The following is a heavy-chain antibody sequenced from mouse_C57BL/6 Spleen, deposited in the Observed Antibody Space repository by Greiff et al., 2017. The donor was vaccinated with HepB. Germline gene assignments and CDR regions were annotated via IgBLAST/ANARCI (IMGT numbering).Heavy chain of an antibody. V-gene: IGHV1-76*01. D-gene: IGHD1-1*01. Sequence: QVQLQQSGAELVRPGASVKLSCKASGYTFTDYYINWVKQRPGQGLEWIARIYTGSGNTYYNEKFKGKATLTAEKSSSTAYMQLSSLTSEDSAVYFCARMGFTTVEYFDVWGTGTTVTVSS. CDR3: ARMGFTTVEYFDV. CDR1: GYTFTDYY. J-gene: IGHJ1*03. CDR2: IYTGSGNT.